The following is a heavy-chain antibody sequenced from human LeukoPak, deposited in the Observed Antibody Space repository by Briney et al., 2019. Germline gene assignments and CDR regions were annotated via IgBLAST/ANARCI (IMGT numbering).Heavy chain of an antibody. CDR1: GYTFTSYY. CDR2: INPSGGST. V-gene: IGHV1-46*01. J-gene: IGHJ4*02. D-gene: IGHD2-21*02. CDR3: ARDLTAIAGGSGY. Sequence: ASVKVSCKASGYTFTSYYMHWVRQAPGQGLEWMGIINPSGGSTSYAQKFQGRVTMTRDTSTSTVYMELRSLRSDDTAVYYCARDLTAIAGGSGYWGQGTLVTVSS.